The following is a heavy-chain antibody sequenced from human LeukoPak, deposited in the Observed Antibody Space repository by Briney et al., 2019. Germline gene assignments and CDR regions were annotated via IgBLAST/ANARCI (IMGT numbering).Heavy chain of an antibody. CDR3: AGDYYDRSGYWYGMDV. Sequence: PGGSLRLSCTASGSTFSTYWMHWVRQAPGKGLVWVSRINSDGSSTSYADSVKGRFTISRDNAKNSLYLQMNSLRAEDTAVYYCAGDYYDRSGYWYGMDVWGQGTTVTVSS. D-gene: IGHD3-22*01. CDR2: INSDGSST. CDR1: GSTFSTYW. V-gene: IGHV3-74*01. J-gene: IGHJ6*02.